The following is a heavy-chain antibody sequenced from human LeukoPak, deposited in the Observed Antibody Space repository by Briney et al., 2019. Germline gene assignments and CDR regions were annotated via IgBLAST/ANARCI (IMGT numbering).Heavy chain of an antibody. CDR2: ISSSSSYI. CDR1: GFTFSSYS. Sequence: GGSLRLSCAASGFTFSSYSMNWVRQAPGKGLEWVSSISSSSSYIYYADSVKGRFTISRDNAKNSLYLQMNSQRAEDTAVYYCARVSDCSGGSCYLAVKGFDYWGQGTLVTVSS. D-gene: IGHD2-15*01. V-gene: IGHV3-21*01. J-gene: IGHJ4*02. CDR3: ARVSDCSGGSCYLAVKGFDY.